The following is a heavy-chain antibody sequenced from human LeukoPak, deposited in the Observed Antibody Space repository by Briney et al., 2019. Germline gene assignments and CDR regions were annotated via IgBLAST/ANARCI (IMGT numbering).Heavy chain of an antibody. J-gene: IGHJ4*02. Sequence: GGSLRLSCAASGFTFSSYGMHWVRQAPGKGLEWVAFIRYDGSNKYYADSVKGRFTISRDNSKNTLYLQMNSLRAEDTAVYYCAKDVRFLEWPTFDYWGQGTLVTVSS. D-gene: IGHD3-3*01. CDR1: GFTFSSYG. CDR3: AKDVRFLEWPTFDY. CDR2: IRYDGSNK. V-gene: IGHV3-30*02.